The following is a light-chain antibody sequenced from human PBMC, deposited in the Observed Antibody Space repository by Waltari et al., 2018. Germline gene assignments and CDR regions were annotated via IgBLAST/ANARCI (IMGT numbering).Light chain of an antibody. CDR2: GAS. CDR1: EDIDKY. J-gene: IGKJ1*01. CDR3: LQHNTYPCT. Sequence: DIQMTQSPSAMSASVGDRVTITCRASEDIDKYLARFQQKPGTVPKRLIYGASTLQSGVPSRFTGSRSGTEFNLTISSLQPEDFATYYCLQHNTYPCTFGQGTKVELK. V-gene: IGKV1-17*03.